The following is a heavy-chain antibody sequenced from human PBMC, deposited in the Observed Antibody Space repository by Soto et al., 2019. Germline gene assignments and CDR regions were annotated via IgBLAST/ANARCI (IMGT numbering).Heavy chain of an antibody. V-gene: IGHV3-33*01. CDR3: AREPTGTYGAFDY. Sequence: QRLSCAASGFTFSSHGMHWVRQAPGKGLEWVAVIYYDGSQKYYADSVKGRFTISRDNSKNTLYLQMNSLRAEDTAVYYCAREPTGTYGAFDYWGQGTLVPVYS. D-gene: IGHD2-8*02. CDR1: GFTFSSHG. J-gene: IGHJ4*02. CDR2: IYYDGSQK.